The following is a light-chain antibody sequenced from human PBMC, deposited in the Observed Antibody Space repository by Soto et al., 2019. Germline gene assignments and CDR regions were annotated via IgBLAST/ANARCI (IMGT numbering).Light chain of an antibody. CDR1: QSISSNH. CDR2: DAS. Sequence: EIVLTQSPGTLSLSPGERATLSCRASQSISSNHLAWYQQKPGQAPRLLIFDASSRATGIPDRFGGSGSGTDFTLTISRLGPEDFAVYYCQQYNSPLTFGGGTRVEIK. V-gene: IGKV3-20*01. CDR3: QQYNSPLT. J-gene: IGKJ4*01.